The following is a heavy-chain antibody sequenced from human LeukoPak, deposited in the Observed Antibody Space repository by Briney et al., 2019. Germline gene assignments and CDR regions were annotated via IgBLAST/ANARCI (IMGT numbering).Heavy chain of an antibody. D-gene: IGHD3-9*01. CDR2: ISYDGSNK. V-gene: IGHV3-30-3*01. CDR1: GFTFSSYA. CDR3: ARLHYDVLTGPFDY. J-gene: IGHJ4*02. Sequence: GGSLRLSCAASGFTFSSYAMHWVRQAPGKGLEWVAVISYDGSNKYYADSVKGRFTISRDNSKNTLYLQMNSLRPEDTAVYYCARLHYDVLTGPFDYWGQGTLVTVSS.